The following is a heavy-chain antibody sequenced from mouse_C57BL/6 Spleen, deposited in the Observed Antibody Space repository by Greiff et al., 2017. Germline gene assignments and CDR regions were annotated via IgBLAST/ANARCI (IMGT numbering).Heavy chain of an antibody. Sequence: VQLKESGPGLVAPSQSLSITCTVSGFSLTSYAISWVRQPPGKGLEWLGVIWTGGGTNYNSALKSRLSISKDNSKSQVFLKMNSLQTDDTARYYCARSTVVATPLKFDVWGTGTTVTVSS. CDR1: GFSLTSYA. V-gene: IGHV2-9-1*01. D-gene: IGHD1-1*01. CDR3: ARSTVVATPLKFDV. J-gene: IGHJ1*03. CDR2: IWTGGGT.